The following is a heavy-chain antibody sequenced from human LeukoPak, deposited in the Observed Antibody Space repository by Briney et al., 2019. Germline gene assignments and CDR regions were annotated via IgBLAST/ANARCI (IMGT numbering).Heavy chain of an antibody. Sequence: GGSLRLSCAASGFTFSSYSMNWVCQAPGKGLEWVSSISSSSSYIYYADSVKGRFTISRDNAKNSLYLQMNSLRAEDTAVYYCARGTLSVYGDYGYWGQGTLVTVSS. V-gene: IGHV3-21*01. CDR3: ARGTLSVYGDYGY. CDR1: GFTFSSYS. CDR2: ISSSSSYI. D-gene: IGHD4-17*01. J-gene: IGHJ4*02.